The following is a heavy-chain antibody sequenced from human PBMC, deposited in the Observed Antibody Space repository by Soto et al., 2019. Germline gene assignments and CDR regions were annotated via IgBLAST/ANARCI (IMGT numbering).Heavy chain of an antibody. CDR1: GYTFTSYA. V-gene: IGHV1-3*01. CDR3: ARTLDYYYDSSGYYPELDY. CDR2: INAGNGNT. Sequence: GASVKVSCKASGYTFTSYAMHWVRQAPGQRLEWMGWINAGNGNTKYSQKFQGRVTITRDTSASTAYMELSSLRSEDTAVYYCARTLDYYYDSSGYYPELDYWGQGTLVTVSS. D-gene: IGHD3-22*01. J-gene: IGHJ4*02.